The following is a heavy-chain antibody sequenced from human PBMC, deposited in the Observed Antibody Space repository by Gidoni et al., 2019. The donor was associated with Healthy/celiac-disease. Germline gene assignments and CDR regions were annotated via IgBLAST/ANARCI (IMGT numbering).Heavy chain of an antibody. CDR3: AKSAWLSGSYPQGYFDY. V-gene: IGHV3-23*04. J-gene: IGHJ4*02. D-gene: IGHD1-26*01. Sequence: EVQLVESGGGLVQPGGSLILSCAASGFTFSSYSMSWVGQAPGKGLAWVSAISGSGGSTYYADSVKGRFTISRDNSKNTLYLQMNSLRAEDTAVYYCAKSAWLSGSYPQGYFDYWGQGTLVTVSS. CDR1: GFTFSSYS. CDR2: ISGSGGST.